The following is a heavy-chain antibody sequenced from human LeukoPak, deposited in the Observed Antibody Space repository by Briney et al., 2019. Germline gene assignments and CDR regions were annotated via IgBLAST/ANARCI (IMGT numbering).Heavy chain of an antibody. Sequence: GGSLRLSCAASGFTFNNYAMSWVRQAPGKGLEWASIIGPTSGYTYYADSVKGRFTSSRDNSKNMVYLQMSSLRVEDTAIYYCARGGRSVWFDPWGQGTLVTVSS. CDR2: IGPTSGYT. D-gene: IGHD3-10*01. V-gene: IGHV3-23*01. J-gene: IGHJ5*02. CDR1: GFTFNNYA. CDR3: ARGGRSVWFDP.